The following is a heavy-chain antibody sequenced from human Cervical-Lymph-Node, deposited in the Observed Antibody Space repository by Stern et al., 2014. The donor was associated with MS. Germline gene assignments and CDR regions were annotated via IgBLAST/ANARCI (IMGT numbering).Heavy chain of an antibody. D-gene: IGHD3-3*01. CDR1: GGSISSGRYY. CDR3: ARVSYDFWSGYYVFDY. Sequence: QVQLQESGPGLVKPSQTLSLTCTVSGGSISSGRYYWSWIRQHPGKGLEWIGDIYYSGSTYYNPSLKSRVTISVDTSKNQFSLKLSSVTAADTAVYYCARVSYDFWSGYYVFDYWGQGTLVTVSS. J-gene: IGHJ4*02. CDR2: IYYSGST. V-gene: IGHV4-31*03.